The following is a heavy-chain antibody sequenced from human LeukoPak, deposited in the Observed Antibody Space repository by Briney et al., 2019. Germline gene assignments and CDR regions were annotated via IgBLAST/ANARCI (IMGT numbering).Heavy chain of an antibody. CDR2: IYYSGST. CDR3: ARERDDSSGYFNWFDP. D-gene: IGHD3-22*01. CDR1: GASMPGYH. J-gene: IGHJ5*02. V-gene: IGHV4-59*01. Sequence: SETLSLTCTVSGASMPGYHWTWIRQPPGKGLEWIGYIYYSGSTNYNPSLKSRVTISVDTSKNQFSLKLSSVTAADTAVYYCARERDDSSGYFNWFDPWGQGTLVTVSS.